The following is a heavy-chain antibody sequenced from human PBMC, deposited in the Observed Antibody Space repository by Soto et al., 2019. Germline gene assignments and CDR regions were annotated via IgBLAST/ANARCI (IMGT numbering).Heavy chain of an antibody. CDR2: IYPGDSDT. J-gene: IGHJ5*02. CDR3: ARHPTYDSSGDNWLDP. V-gene: IGHV5-51*01. CDR1: GSSFTSYW. Sequence: SLKISCKGSGSSFTSYWIGWVRQMPGKGLEWMGIIYPGDSDTRYSPSFQGQVTISADKSISTAYLQWSSLKASDTAMYYCARHPTYDSSGDNWLDPLGQGTLVTVSS. D-gene: IGHD3-22*01.